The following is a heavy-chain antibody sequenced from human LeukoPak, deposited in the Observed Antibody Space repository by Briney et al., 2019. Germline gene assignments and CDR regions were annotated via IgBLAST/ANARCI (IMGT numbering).Heavy chain of an antibody. CDR3: AKDHLGYCSGGSCSTTYFDY. Sequence: PGGSLRLSCAASGFTFRSYWMSWVRQAPGKGLEWVANMQPDGGEKYYVDSVKGRFTISRDNSKNTLYLQMNSLRAEDTAVYYCAKDHLGYCSGGSCSTTYFDYWGQGTLVTVSS. CDR1: GFTFRSYW. D-gene: IGHD2-15*01. V-gene: IGHV3-7*03. CDR2: MQPDGGEK. J-gene: IGHJ4*02.